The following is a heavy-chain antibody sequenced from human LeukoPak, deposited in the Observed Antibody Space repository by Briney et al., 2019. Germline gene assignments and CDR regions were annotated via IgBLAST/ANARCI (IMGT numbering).Heavy chain of an antibody. CDR2: IYYSGST. D-gene: IGHD3-3*02. J-gene: IGHJ3*02. CDR1: GGSISSYY. V-gene: IGHV4-59*12. Sequence: PSETLSLTCTVSGGSISSYYWSWIRQPPGKGLEWIGYIYYSGSTNYNPSLKSRVTMSVDTSKNQFSLKLSSVTAADTAVYYCARAISGAFDIWGQGTMVTVSS. CDR3: ARAISGAFDI.